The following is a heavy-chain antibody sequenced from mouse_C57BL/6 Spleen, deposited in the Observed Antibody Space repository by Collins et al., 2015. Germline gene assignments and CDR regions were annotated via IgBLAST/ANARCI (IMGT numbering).Heavy chain of an antibody. D-gene: IGHD2-1*01. V-gene: IGHV1-75*01. CDR3: AIYYGNYDYAMDY. Sequence: TYYNEKFKGKATLTVDKSSSTAYTLLSSLTSEDSAVYFCAIYYGNYDYAMDYWGQGTSVTVSS. J-gene: IGHJ4*01. CDR2: T.